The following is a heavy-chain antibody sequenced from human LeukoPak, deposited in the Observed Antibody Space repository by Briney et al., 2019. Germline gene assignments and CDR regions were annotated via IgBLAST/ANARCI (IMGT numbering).Heavy chain of an antibody. CDR2: ISWNSGSI. CDR1: GFTFDDYA. Sequence: PGGSLRVSCAASGFTFDDYAMHWVRQAPGKGLEWVSGISWNSGSIGYADSVKGRFTISRDNSKNTLYLQMNSLRAEDTAVYYCAKGQRWGQGNLVTVSS. CDR3: AKGQR. V-gene: IGHV3-9*01. D-gene: IGHD5-18*01. J-gene: IGHJ4*02.